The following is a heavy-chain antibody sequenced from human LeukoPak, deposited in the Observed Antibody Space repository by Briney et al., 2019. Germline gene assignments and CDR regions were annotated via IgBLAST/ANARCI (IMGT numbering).Heavy chain of an antibody. Sequence: PSETLSLTCTVSGGSISSYYWSWIWQPAGKGLEWIGRIYTSGSTNYNPSLKSRVTMSVDTSKNQFSLKLSSVTAADTAVYYCARDWEYQLPEVEYGMDVWGQGTTVTVSS. D-gene: IGHD2-2*01. CDR1: GGSISSYY. CDR3: ARDWEYQLPEVEYGMDV. J-gene: IGHJ6*02. V-gene: IGHV4-4*07. CDR2: IYTSGST.